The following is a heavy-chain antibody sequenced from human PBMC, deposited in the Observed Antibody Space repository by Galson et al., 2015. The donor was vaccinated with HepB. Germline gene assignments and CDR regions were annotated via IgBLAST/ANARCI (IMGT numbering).Heavy chain of an antibody. J-gene: IGHJ4*02. CDR2: INTNTGNP. CDR1: GYTFTTYA. Sequence: SCKASGYTFTTYAMNWVRQAPGQGLEWMGWINTNTGNPTYAQGFTGRFVFSLDTSVSTAYLQISSLKAEDTAVYYCARARSAPGTLRRHSFDYWGQGTLVTVSS. CDR3: ARARSAPGTLRRHSFDY. D-gene: IGHD6-13*01. V-gene: IGHV7-4-1*02.